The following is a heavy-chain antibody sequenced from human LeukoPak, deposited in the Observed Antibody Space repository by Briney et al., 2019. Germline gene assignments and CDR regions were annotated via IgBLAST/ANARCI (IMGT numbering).Heavy chain of an antibody. J-gene: IGHJ4*02. Sequence: GGSLRLSCAASGFSDAWMTWVRQAPGKGLEWVANIKQDGSEKYYVDSVKGRFAISRDNAKNSLYLQMNSLRAEDTAVYYCARDQGSGWYSDYWGQGTLVTVSS. CDR1: GFSDAW. CDR2: IKQDGSEK. CDR3: ARDQGSGWYSDY. D-gene: IGHD6-19*01. V-gene: IGHV3-7*01.